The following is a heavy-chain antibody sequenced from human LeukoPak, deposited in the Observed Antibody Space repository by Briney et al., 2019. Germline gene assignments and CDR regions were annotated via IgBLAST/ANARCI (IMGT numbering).Heavy chain of an antibody. Sequence: PSETLSLTCTVSGGSISSSSYYWGWIRQPPGKGLEWIGSIYYSGSTYYNPSLKSRVTISVDTSKNQFSLKLSSVTATDTAVYYCATQFDYYDMDVWGQGTTVTVSS. V-gene: IGHV4-39*01. D-gene: IGHD5-24*01. CDR3: ATQFDYYDMDV. J-gene: IGHJ6*02. CDR1: GGSISSSSYY. CDR2: IYYSGST.